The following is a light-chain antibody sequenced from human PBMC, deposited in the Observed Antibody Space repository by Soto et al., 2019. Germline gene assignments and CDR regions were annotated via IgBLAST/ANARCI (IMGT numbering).Light chain of an antibody. Sequence: QSVLTQPASVSGSPGQSITISCTGTSSDVGSYNLVSWYQQHPGKAPKLMIYEGSKRPSGVSNRFSGSKSGNTASLTISGIQAEDAADYYCCSYAGSSTVVFGGGIKLTVL. CDR1: SSDVGSYNL. CDR3: CSYAGSSTVV. V-gene: IGLV2-23*01. J-gene: IGLJ2*01. CDR2: EGS.